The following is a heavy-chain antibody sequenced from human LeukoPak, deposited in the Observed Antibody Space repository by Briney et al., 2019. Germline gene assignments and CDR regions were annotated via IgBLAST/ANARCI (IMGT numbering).Heavy chain of an antibody. CDR3: ARSHYYDSSGYFSYYYGMDV. D-gene: IGHD3-22*01. CDR1: GFTFSSYW. V-gene: IGHV3-7*02. CDR2: INQDESEK. J-gene: IGHJ6*02. Sequence: GGSLRLSCAASGFTFSSYWMNWVRQAPGKGLEWVASINQDESEKYYVDSVRGRFTISRDNAKNTLYLQMNSLRAEDTAVYYCARSHYYDSSGYFSYYYGMDVWGQGTTATVSS.